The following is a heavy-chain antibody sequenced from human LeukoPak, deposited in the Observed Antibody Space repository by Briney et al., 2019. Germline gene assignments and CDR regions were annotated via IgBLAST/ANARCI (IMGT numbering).Heavy chain of an antibody. CDR2: IHSNGYT. Sequence: SETLSLTCTVSGGPISGYYWSWIRQPPGQGLEWIAYIHSNGYTNYNPSLKSRVTISVDTSKNQFSLKVTSVTAADTAMYYCTKREGPKSASYDYFDPWGQGTLVTVS. J-gene: IGHJ5*02. CDR3: TKREGPKSASYDYFDP. V-gene: IGHV4-4*09. CDR1: GGPISGYY. D-gene: IGHD1-26*01.